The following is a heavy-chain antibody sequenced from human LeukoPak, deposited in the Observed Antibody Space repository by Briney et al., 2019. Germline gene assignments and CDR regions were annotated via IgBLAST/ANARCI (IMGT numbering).Heavy chain of an antibody. CDR1: GGSISSSSYY. CDR2: IYTSGST. J-gene: IGHJ3*02. D-gene: IGHD2-2*02. V-gene: IGHV4-61*02. CDR3: ARGRCSSTSCYTSAFDI. Sequence: PSETLSLTCTVSGGSISSSSYYWSWIRQPAGKGLEWIGRIYTSGSTNYNPSLKSRVTMSVDTSKNQFSLKLSSVTAADTAVYYCARGRCSSTSCYTSAFDIWGQGTMVTVSS.